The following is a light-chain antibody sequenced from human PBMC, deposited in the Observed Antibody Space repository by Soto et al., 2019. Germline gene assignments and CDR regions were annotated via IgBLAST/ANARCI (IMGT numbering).Light chain of an antibody. CDR1: QGISNY. V-gene: IGKV1-27*01. Sequence: VEMHPTAFSLPSPVGARVPITCRASQGISNYLAWYQQKPGKVPKLLIYAASSLQSGVPSRFSGSGSGTDFTLTISSLQPEDVATYYCQKYDSARWTFGQGTKVDIK. J-gene: IGKJ1*01. CDR2: AAS. CDR3: QKYDSARWT.